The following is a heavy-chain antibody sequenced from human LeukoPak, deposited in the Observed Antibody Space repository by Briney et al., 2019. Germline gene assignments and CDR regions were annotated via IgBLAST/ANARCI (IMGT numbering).Heavy chain of an antibody. D-gene: IGHD3-22*01. Sequence: SETLSLTCTVSGGSISSGDYYWSWIRQPPGKGLEWIGYIYYSGSTYYNPSLKSRVTISVDTSKNQFSLKLSSVTAADTAVYYCACGYYSLFRAFDIWGQGTMVTVSS. J-gene: IGHJ3*02. CDR1: GGSISSGDYY. CDR2: IYYSGST. CDR3: ACGYYSLFRAFDI. V-gene: IGHV4-30-4*01.